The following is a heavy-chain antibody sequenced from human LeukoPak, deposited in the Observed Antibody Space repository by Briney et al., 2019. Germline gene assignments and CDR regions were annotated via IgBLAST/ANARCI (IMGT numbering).Heavy chain of an antibody. D-gene: IGHD5-18*01. CDR1: GGSISSSSYY. V-gene: IGHV4-39*01. Sequence: SETLSLTCTVSGGSISSSSYYWGWIRQPPGKGLEWIGSIYYSGSTYYNLSLKSRVTISVDTSKNQFSLKLSSVTAADTAVYYCARWWIQLWTPYFDYWGQGTLVTVSS. CDR3: ARWWIQLWTPYFDY. J-gene: IGHJ4*02. CDR2: IYYSGST.